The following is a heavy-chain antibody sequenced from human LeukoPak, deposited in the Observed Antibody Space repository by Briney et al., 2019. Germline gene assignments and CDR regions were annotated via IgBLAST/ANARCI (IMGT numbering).Heavy chain of an antibody. D-gene: IGHD2-21*02. Sequence: ASVKVSCKASGYTFTGYFIHWVRQAPGQGLEWMGWINPNSGGTNSAQKFQGRVTMTREMSLRTAYMELSRLRSDDTAIYYSARDGDDGVYMDVWGKGTRVTVSS. CDR2: INPNSGGT. J-gene: IGHJ6*03. V-gene: IGHV1-2*02. CDR3: ARDGDDGVYMDV. CDR1: GYTFTGYF.